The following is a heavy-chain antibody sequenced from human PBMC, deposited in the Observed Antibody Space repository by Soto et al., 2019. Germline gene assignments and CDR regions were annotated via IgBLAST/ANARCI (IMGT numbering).Heavy chain of an antibody. J-gene: IGHJ6*02. D-gene: IGHD3-10*01. CDR2: ISYDGSNK. Sequence: QVQLVESGGGVVQPGRSLRLSCAASGFTFSSYGMHWVRQAPGKGLEWVAVISYDGSNKYYADSVKGRYSISRDNSKNTNTLYLQMNSLRAEDTAVYYCAKDTRFGRTAAVVAGMDVWGQGTTVTVSS. V-gene: IGHV3-30*18. CDR1: GFTFSSYG. CDR3: AKDTRFGRTAAVVAGMDV.